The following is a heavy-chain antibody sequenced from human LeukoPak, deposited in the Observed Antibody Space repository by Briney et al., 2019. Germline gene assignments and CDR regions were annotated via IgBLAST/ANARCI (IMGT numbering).Heavy chain of an antibody. CDR1: GFTFSSYA. V-gene: IGHV3-23*01. CDR3: AKRATSSGWGAPIDY. J-gene: IGHJ4*02. CDR2: ISGSGGST. Sequence: PGGSLRLSCAASGFTFSSYARSWVRQAPGKGLEWVSAISGSGGSTYYADSVKGRFTISRDNSKNTLYLQMNSLRAEDTAVYYCAKRATSSGWGAPIDYWGQGALVTVSS. D-gene: IGHD6-19*01.